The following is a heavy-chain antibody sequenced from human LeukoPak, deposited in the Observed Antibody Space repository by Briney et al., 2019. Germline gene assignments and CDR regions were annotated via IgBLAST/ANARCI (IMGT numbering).Heavy chain of an antibody. J-gene: IGHJ4*02. Sequence: GGSLRLSCAASGFTFSKYGMHWVRQAPGKGLEWVAVIWYDGSTKYYADSVKGRFTISRDNSKNTLYLQMNSLRAEDTAVYYCARDSSSASTRFDYWGQGTLVTVSS. CDR3: ARDSSSASTRFDY. CDR1: GFTFSKYG. D-gene: IGHD6-19*01. V-gene: IGHV3-33*08. CDR2: IWYDGSTK.